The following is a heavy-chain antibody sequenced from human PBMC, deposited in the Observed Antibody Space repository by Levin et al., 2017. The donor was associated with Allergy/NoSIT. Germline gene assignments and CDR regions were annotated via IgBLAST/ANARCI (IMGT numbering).Heavy chain of an antibody. J-gene: IGHJ4*02. Sequence: GGSLRLSCAASGFTFSDHYMDWVRQAPGKGLEWVGRIRGNAYRYTTEYAASVTGRFTISTDDSKYSLSLQMNTLKTEDPAMYYCARGTKGGRGLDDYWGQGTLVTVSS. CDR2: IRGNAYRYTT. V-gene: IGHV3-72*01. CDR1: GFTFSDHY. CDR3: ARGTKGGRGLDDY. D-gene: IGHD5-24*01.